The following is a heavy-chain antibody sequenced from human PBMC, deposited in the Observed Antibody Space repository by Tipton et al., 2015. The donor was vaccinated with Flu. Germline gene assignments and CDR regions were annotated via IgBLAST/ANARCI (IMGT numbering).Heavy chain of an antibody. V-gene: IGHV4-59*01. CDR1: GGSISSYY. Sequence: LRLPCTVSGGSISSYYWSWIRQPPGKGLEWIGYIYYSGSTNYNPSLKSRVTISVDTSKNQFSLKLSSVTAADTAVYYCARSVAVAAPGWFDPWGQGTLFTVSS. J-gene: IGHJ5*02. D-gene: IGHD6-19*01. CDR3: ARSVAVAAPGWFDP. CDR2: IYYSGST.